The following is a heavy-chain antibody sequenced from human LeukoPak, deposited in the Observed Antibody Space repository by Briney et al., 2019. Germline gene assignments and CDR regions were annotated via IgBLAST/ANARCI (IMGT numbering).Heavy chain of an antibody. V-gene: IGHV3-33*01. D-gene: IGHD2-15*01. CDR1: GFTFSSYG. CDR2: IWYDGSNK. J-gene: IGHJ4*02. Sequence: GRSLRLSCAASGFTFSSYGMHWVRQAPGKGLEWVAVIWYDGSNKYYADSVKGRFTISRDNSKNTLYLQMNSLRAEDTAVYYCARDDCSGGSCYFHYWGQGTLVTVSS. CDR3: ARDDCSGGSCYFHY.